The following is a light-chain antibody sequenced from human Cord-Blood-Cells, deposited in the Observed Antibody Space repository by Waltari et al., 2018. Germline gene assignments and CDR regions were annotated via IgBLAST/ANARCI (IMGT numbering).Light chain of an antibody. CDR3: CSYAGSYTWV. CDR2: DVS. Sequence: PRSAPGAPGQSVTISCTGTSSDVGGYNYVSWYQQHPGKAPKLMIYDVSKRPSGVPDRFSGSKSGNTASLTISGLQDEDEADYYCCSYAGSYTWVFGGGTKLTVL. J-gene: IGLJ3*02. CDR1: SSDVGGYNY. V-gene: IGLV2-11*01.